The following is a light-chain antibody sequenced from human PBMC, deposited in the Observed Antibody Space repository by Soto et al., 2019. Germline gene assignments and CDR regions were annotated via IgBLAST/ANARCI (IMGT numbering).Light chain of an antibody. Sequence: EVVLMQNQGTRSLSPGERATLSCRPSQSVSSSYLAVYQQKPGQAPRLLIYGASSRATGIPDRFSGSGSGTDFTLTISRLEPEDFAVYYCQQYGSFGAFGGGTKV. CDR1: QSVSSSY. CDR3: QQYGSFGA. CDR2: GAS. J-gene: IGKJ4*01. V-gene: IGKV3-20*01.